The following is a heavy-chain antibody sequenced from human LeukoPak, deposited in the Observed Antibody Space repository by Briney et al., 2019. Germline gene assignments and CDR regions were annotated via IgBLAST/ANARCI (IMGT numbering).Heavy chain of an antibody. V-gene: IGHV3-23*01. Sequence: GGSLRLSCAASGFTFSSYAMSWVRQAPGKGLEWVSAISGSGGSTYYADSVKGRFTISRDNSKNTLYLQMNSLRAEDTAVYYCAKAKKYCSGGSCYYFDYWGQGTLATVSS. D-gene: IGHD2-15*01. J-gene: IGHJ4*02. CDR2: ISGSGGST. CDR3: AKAKKYCSGGSCYYFDY. CDR1: GFTFSSYA.